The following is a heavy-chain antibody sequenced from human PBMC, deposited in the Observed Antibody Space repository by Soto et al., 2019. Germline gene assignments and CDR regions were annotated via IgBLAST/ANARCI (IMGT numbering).Heavy chain of an antibody. D-gene: IGHD6-13*01. CDR2: IKKDGSEK. Sequence: PGGSLRLPCAASGFTFCDYWMTWVRQAPGKGLEWVANIKKDGSEKHYVDSVKGRFTISRDNAKNSLYLQMNSLRAEDTAVYYCARHTSRPRVDYWGQGTLVTVSS. J-gene: IGHJ4*02. CDR1: GFTFCDYW. CDR3: ARHTSRPRVDY. V-gene: IGHV3-7*05.